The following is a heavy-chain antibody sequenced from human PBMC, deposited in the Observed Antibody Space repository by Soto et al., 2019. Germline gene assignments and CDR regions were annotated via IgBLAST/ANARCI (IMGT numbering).Heavy chain of an antibody. CDR2: INAGNGNT. Sequence: ASVKVSCKASGYTFTSYAMHWVRQAPGQRLEWMGWINAGNGNTKYSQKFQGRVTITRDTSASTAYMELSSLRSEDTAVYYCARTKAIGSDYYYYGMDVWGQGTTVTVYS. CDR3: ARTKAIGSDYYYYGMDV. J-gene: IGHJ6*02. V-gene: IGHV1-3*01. CDR1: GYTFTSYA.